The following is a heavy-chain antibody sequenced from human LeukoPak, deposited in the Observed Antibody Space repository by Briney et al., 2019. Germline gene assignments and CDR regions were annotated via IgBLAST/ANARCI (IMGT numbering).Heavy chain of an antibody. V-gene: IGHV1-2*02. D-gene: IGHD2-15*01. CDR2: INPNSGGT. CDR1: GYTFTGYY. CDR3: AREGRYCSGGSCYGRPAFDI. Sequence: ASVKVSCKASGYTFTGYYMHWVRQARGQGLEGVGWINPNSGGTNYAQKFQGRVTMTRDTSISTVYMELSSLRSEDTAVYYCAREGRYCSGGSCYGRPAFDIWGQGTMVTVSS. J-gene: IGHJ3*02.